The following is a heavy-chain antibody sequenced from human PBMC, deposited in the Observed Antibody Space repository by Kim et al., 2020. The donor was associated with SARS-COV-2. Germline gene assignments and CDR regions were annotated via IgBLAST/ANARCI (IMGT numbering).Heavy chain of an antibody. J-gene: IGHJ4*02. CDR3: AKDPFDAISPVEMATIGARSLPY. Sequence: GGSLRLSCAASGFTFSSYAMSWVRQAPGKGLEWVSAISGSGGSTYYADSVKGRFTISRDNSKNTLYLQMNSLRAEDTAVYYCAKDPFDAISPVEMATIGARSLPYWGQGTLVTVSS. CDR1: GFTFSSYA. V-gene: IGHV3-23*01. CDR2: ISGSGGST. D-gene: IGHD5-12*01.